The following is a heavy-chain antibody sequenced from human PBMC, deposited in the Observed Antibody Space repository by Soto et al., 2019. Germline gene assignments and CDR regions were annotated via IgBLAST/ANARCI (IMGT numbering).Heavy chain of an antibody. CDR2: IIPIFGTA. CDR1: VGTLSSYV. D-gene: IGHD3-22*01. J-gene: IGHJ6*02. Sequence: SVKVACKAFVGTLSSYVGSCLRHAPGQGLEWMGGIIPIFGTANYAQKFQGRVTITADESTSTAYMELSSLRSEDTAVYYCARAVPITYYYDSSGYSSGPYYYYGMDVWGQGTTVTVSS. CDR3: ARAVPITYYYDSSGYSSGPYYYYGMDV. V-gene: IGHV1-69*13.